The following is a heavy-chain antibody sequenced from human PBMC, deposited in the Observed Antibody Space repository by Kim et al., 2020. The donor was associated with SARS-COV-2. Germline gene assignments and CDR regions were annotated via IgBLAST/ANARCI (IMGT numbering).Heavy chain of an antibody. Sequence: SETLSLTCTVSGGSMSGYYWSWIRQPPGKGLEWIGYLFYRGNTNYNPSLKSRVTISLDTSKNQFSLKLSSVTGADTALYYCARLSTTYYGMDVWGQGTTVTVSS. CDR3: ARLSTTYYGMDV. CDR1: GGSMSGYY. V-gene: IGHV4-59*13. D-gene: IGHD1-26*01. J-gene: IGHJ6*02. CDR2: LFYRGNT.